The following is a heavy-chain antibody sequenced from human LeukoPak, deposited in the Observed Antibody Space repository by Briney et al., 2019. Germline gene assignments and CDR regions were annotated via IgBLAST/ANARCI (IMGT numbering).Heavy chain of an antibody. V-gene: IGHV3-30-3*01. D-gene: IGHD3-22*01. J-gene: IGHJ4*02. CDR2: MSSDGNAM. CDR3: VRESEYYFDHSASFDY. CDR1: GFTFTAYF. Sequence: GGSLRLSCAASGFTFTAYFIHWVRQAPGKGLEWVAVMSSDGNAMFYADSVKGRFTISRDNSKNTLYLQMNSLRAEDTAVYYCVRESEYYFDHSASFDYWGQGTLVTVSS.